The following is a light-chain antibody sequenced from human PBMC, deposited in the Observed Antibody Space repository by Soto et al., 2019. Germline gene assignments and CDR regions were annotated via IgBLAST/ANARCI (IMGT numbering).Light chain of an antibody. V-gene: IGKV1-5*01. J-gene: IGKJ1*01. Sequence: DIQITPSPSTLCGAVGDRFTITCLASKTISSWLACYQQKPGKAPKLIIYGASSRAAGIPDRFSGSGSGTDFTLTISSLEPEDFAVYYCHQFATTRSFGQGTKVDI. CDR1: KTISSW. CDR2: GAS. CDR3: HQFATTRS.